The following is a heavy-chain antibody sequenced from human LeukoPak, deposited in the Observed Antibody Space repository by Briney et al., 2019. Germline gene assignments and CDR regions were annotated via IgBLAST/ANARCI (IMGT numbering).Heavy chain of an antibody. V-gene: IGHV1-8*01. Sequence: ASVKVSCKTSGYSFTNYDINWVRQATGQGLEWMGWMSPNSGKTGYAQKFQGRVTMTKNTSMSTAYMELSSLTSEDTAVYYCARGRESSKLTSGFQSFDWLSDSFDLWGQGTIVTVSS. CDR3: ARGRESSKLTSGFQSFDWLSDSFDL. D-gene: IGHD3-9*01. CDR2: MSPNSGKT. CDR1: GYSFTNYD. J-gene: IGHJ3*01.